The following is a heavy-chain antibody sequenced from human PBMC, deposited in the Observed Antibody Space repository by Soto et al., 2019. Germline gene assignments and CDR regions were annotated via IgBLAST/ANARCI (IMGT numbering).Heavy chain of an antibody. J-gene: IGHJ6*03. CDR2: TYYRSKWYN. Sequence: KQSQTLSLTCAISGDSVSSNSAAWNWIRQSPSRGLEWLGRTYYRSKWYNDYAVSVKSRITINPDTSKNQFSLQLNSVTPEDTAVYYCARAPGVGTTDYYYMDVWGKGTTVTVSS. CDR3: ARAPGVGTTDYYYMDV. CDR1: GDSVSSNSAA. V-gene: IGHV6-1*01. D-gene: IGHD1-7*01.